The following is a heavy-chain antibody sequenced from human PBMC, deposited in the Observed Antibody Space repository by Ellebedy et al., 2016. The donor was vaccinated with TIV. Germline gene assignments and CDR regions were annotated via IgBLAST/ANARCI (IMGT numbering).Heavy chain of an antibody. J-gene: IGHJ4*02. CDR2: IKQDGSEK. D-gene: IGHD6-19*01. Sequence: GESLKISCAASGFTFSNYWMNWVRQAPGKGLEWVANIKQDGSEKYYVDSVEGRFAISRENAKNSMYLQMNSLRDEDTAVYYCARDQWLGRAYYFDYWGQGTLLTVSS. V-gene: IGHV3-7*01. CDR1: GFTFSNYW. CDR3: ARDQWLGRAYYFDY.